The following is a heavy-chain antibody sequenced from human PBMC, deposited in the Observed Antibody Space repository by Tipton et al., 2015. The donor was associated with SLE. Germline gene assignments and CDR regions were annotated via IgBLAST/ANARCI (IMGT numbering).Heavy chain of an antibody. D-gene: IGHD2-2*01. J-gene: IGHJ6*02. CDR2: IYYSGNT. CDR3: ASMIVVIPVEARRDGMDV. Sequence: TLSLTCTVSGGSISSGGYYWSWIRQLPGKGLEWIGYIYYSGNTYYNPSLKSRVTISVDTSKNQFSLKLSSVTAADTAVYYCASMIVVIPVEARRDGMDVWGQGTTVTVSS. V-gene: IGHV4-31*03. CDR1: GGSISSGGYY.